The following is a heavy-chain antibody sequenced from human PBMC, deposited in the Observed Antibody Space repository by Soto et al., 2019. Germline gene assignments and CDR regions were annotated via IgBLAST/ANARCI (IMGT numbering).Heavy chain of an antibody. V-gene: IGHV3-23*01. J-gene: IGHJ4*02. D-gene: IGHD2-2*03. CDR2: ISGSTSGT. Sequence: GGSLRLSCAASGFAFSSYAMSWVRQAPGKGLEWVSSISGSTSGTYYADSVKGRFTISRDNSKNTLYLQMNSLRAEDTAVYYCARGDYGYCSSTSCYEVLDYWGQGTLVTVSS. CDR3: ARGDYGYCSSTSCYEVLDY. CDR1: GFAFSSYA.